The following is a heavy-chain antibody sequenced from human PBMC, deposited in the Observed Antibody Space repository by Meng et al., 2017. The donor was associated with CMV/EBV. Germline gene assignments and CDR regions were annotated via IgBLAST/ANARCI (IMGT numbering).Heavy chain of an antibody. CDR1: GGSSSGYY. J-gene: IGHJ6*02. Sequence: PETLSLTCAVYGGSSSGYYWSWIRQPPGKGLEWIGEINHSGSTNYNPSLKSRVTISVDTSKNQFSLKLSSVTAADTAVYYCARGSYRNYRSSYYYYGMDVWGQGTTVTVSS. V-gene: IGHV4-34*01. CDR2: INHSGST. CDR3: ARGSYRNYRSSYYYYGMDV. D-gene: IGHD4-11*01.